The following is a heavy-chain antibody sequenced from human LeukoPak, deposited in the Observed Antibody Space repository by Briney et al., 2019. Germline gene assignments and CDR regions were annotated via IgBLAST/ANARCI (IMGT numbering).Heavy chain of an antibody. D-gene: IGHD1-26*01. J-gene: IGHJ5*02. CDR3: ARGPLVGATDR. Sequence: GGSLRLSCAVSGFTFSAYSMNWVRQAPGKGLEWFSSISSSSSYIYYADSVKGRFTISRDNAKNSLYLQMNSLRAEDTAVYYCARGPLVGATDRWGQGTLVTVSS. V-gene: IGHV3-21*01. CDR1: GFTFSAYS. CDR2: ISSSSSYI.